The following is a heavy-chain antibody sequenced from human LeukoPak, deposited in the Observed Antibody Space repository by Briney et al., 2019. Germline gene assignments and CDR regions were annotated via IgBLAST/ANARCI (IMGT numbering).Heavy chain of an antibody. CDR2: IRYDGSNK. CDR3: AKPQRADYYGSGSPDY. V-gene: IGHV3-30*02. J-gene: IGHJ4*02. D-gene: IGHD3-10*01. CDR1: GFSFSSYG. Sequence: PGGSLRLSCAASGFSFSSYGMHWVRQAPGKGLEEVGFIRYDGSNKYYAGSVKGRFTISRDKSKHTLYLQMNSLRAEDTAVHYCAKPQRADYYGSGSPDYLGQGPLVTVSS.